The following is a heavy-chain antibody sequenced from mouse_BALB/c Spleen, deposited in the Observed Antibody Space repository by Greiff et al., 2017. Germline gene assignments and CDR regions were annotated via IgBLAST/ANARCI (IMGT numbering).Heavy chain of an antibody. D-gene: IGHD2-14*01. CDR3: ARPYRYFAWFAY. CDR2: ISSGGSYT. CDR1: GFTFSSYG. V-gene: IGHV5-6*02. Sequence: EVMLVESGGDLVKPGGSLKLSCAASGFTFSSYGMSWVRQTPDKRLEWVATISSGGSYTYYPDSVKGRFTISRDNAKNTLYLQMSSLKSEDTAMYYCARPYRYFAWFAYWGQGTLVTVSA. J-gene: IGHJ3*01.